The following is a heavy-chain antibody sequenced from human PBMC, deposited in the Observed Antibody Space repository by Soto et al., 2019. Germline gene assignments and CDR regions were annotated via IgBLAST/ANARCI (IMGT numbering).Heavy chain of an antibody. Sequence: ASVKVSCKASGYTFASYAISWMRQAPGQGLEWMGWISAYNGNTNYAQKLQGRVTMTTDTSTSTAYMELRSLRSEDTAVYYCAADVHDILPGDAFDIWGQGTMVTVSS. J-gene: IGHJ3*02. D-gene: IGHD3-9*01. CDR2: ISAYNGNT. CDR3: AADVHDILPGDAFDI. CDR1: GYTFASYA. V-gene: IGHV1-18*01.